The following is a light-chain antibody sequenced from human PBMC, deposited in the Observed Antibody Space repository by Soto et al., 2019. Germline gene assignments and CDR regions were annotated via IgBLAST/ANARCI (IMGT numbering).Light chain of an antibody. CDR1: SSNIGDNS. CDR2: DNN. CDR3: ATWDSALSAGV. J-gene: IGLJ3*02. V-gene: IGLV1-51*01. Sequence: QSVLTQPPSMSAAPGQMVAISCSGTSSNIGDNSVSWYQHFPGTAPKVLIYDNNRRPSGTPDRFSGSKSGTSATLTIIGLQTGDEADYYCATWDSALSAGVFGGGTKLTVL.